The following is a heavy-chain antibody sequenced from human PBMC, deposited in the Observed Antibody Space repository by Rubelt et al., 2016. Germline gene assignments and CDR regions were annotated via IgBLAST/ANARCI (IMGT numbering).Heavy chain of an antibody. CDR1: VFTFSSFA. CDR3: TTDNRPTPRLWFGELAY. J-gene: IGHJ4*02. Sequence: VWSWGGLIQAGGSLRLSCAASVFTFSSFAMSWVRQAPGKGLEWVGRIKSKTDGGTTDYAAPVKGRFTISRDDSKNTLYLQMNSLKTEDTAVYYCTTDNRPTPRLWFGELAYWGQGTLVTVSS. D-gene: IGHD3-10*01. CDR2: IKSKTDGGTT. V-gene: IGHV3-15*01.